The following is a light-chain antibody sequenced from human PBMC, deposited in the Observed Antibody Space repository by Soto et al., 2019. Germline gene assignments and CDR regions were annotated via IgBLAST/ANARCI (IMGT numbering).Light chain of an antibody. CDR3: QQSHSTPYT. V-gene: IGKV1-39*01. Sequence: DIQMSQSPSSLSASVGDRVTITCRASQNINTCLSWFQQKGGEAPNLLIYGASNLQGEAPLRFSGSGSGTDFTLTISSVQPEDFGTYYCQQSHSTPYTYGQGTRLEIE. J-gene: IGKJ2*01. CDR1: QNINTC. CDR2: GAS.